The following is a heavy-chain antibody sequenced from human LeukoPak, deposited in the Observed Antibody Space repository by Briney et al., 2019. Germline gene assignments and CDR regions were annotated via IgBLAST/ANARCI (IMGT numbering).Heavy chain of an antibody. CDR3: AREPTLDPRRRSGYYGSGSYLFGY. Sequence: GASVKVSCKASGYTFTGYYMHWVRQAPGQGLEWMGWINPNSGGTNYAQKFQGRVTMTRDTSISTAYMELSRLRSADTAVYYCAREPTLDPRRRSGYYGSGSYLFGYWGQGTLVTVSS. CDR2: INPNSGGT. CDR1: GYTFTGYY. J-gene: IGHJ4*02. D-gene: IGHD3-10*01. V-gene: IGHV1-2*02.